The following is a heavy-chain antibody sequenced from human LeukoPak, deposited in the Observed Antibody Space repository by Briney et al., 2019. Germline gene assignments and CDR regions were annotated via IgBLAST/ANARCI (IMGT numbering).Heavy chain of an antibody. Sequence: AASVKVSCKASGGTFSSYAISWVRQAPGQGLEWMGRFIPILGIANYAQKFQGRVTITADKSTSTAYMELSSLRSEDTAVYYCARHDGSSWYYAFDVWGQGTMVTVSS. V-gene: IGHV1-69*04. CDR1: GGTFSSYA. J-gene: IGHJ3*01. D-gene: IGHD6-13*01. CDR3: ARHDGSSWYYAFDV. CDR2: FIPILGIA.